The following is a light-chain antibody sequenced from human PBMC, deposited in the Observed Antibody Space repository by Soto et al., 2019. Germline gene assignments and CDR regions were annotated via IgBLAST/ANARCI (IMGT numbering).Light chain of an antibody. CDR1: QSILSSSNNKNY. J-gene: IGKJ4*01. CDR3: QQYYSTPPT. CDR2: WAS. V-gene: IGKV4-1*01. Sequence: DIVMTQSPDSLTVSLGERATINCKSSQSILSSSNNKNYLVWYQQKPGQPPKVRINWASTRESGVPDRFSGSGSGADFTLTISSLQAEDVAVYYCQQYYSTPPTFGGGTKLEIK.